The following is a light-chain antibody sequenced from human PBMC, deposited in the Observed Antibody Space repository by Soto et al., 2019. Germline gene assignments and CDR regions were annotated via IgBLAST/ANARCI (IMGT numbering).Light chain of an antibody. J-gene: IGLJ1*01. V-gene: IGLV2-14*03. Sequence: QSVLTQAASGSGCPGATITSCCTGNSSAVGGYNFVSWYQQHPGKAPKLMIYDVNNRPSGVSNRFSGSKSGNTASLTISGLQAEDEADYYCSSYTSSSTYVFGTGTKVTVL. CDR3: SSYTSSSTYV. CDR2: DVN. CDR1: SSAVGGYNF.